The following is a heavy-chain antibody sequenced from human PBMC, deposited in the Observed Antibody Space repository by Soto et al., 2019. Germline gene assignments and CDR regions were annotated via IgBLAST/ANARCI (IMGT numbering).Heavy chain of an antibody. CDR2: ISAYNGNT. CDR3: ARGGTPIDY. D-gene: IGHD3-16*01. V-gene: IGHV1-18*01. CDR1: GYTFTNFG. Sequence: QVHLVQSGAEVKKPGASEKVSCTASGYTFTNFGLSWVRQAPGQGLEWMGWISAYNGNTNYAQKFQGIVTMTTDTATSTAYMELRSLRSDDTAVYYWARGGTPIDYWGQGTLVTVSS. J-gene: IGHJ4*02.